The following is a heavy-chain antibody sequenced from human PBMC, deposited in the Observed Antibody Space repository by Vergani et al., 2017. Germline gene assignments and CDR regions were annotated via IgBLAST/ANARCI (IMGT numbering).Heavy chain of an antibody. CDR1: GYIFKNYY. J-gene: IGHJ5*02. Sequence: VQLVQSGAEVRKPGASVTVSCTASGYIFKNYYIHWLRQAPGQAFEWMGILNPPTGHTTSAQKFMGRVDMTRDPSTDTSTRTVQMTLSSLRSEDTAVYYCARSIGYCAGATCRAYYFDHWGQGTRVTVSS. D-gene: IGHD2-21*01. CDR2: LNPPTGHT. V-gene: IGHV1-46*02. CDR3: ARSIGYCAGATCRAYYFDH.